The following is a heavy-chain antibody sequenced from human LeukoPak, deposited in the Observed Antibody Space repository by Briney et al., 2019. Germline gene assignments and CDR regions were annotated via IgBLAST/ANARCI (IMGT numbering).Heavy chain of an antibody. CDR1: GGSISGTNW. CDR2: ISLAGQT. Sequence: PSETLSLTCGVSGGSISGTNWWSWVRQPPGQGLEWIGEISLAGQTNYNPSLNGRVTMSLDTSKNQFSLKLSSVTAADTAVYYCARAREEYQLLCPFDPWGQGTLVTVSS. V-gene: IGHV4-4*02. J-gene: IGHJ5*02. D-gene: IGHD2-2*01. CDR3: ARAREEYQLLCPFDP.